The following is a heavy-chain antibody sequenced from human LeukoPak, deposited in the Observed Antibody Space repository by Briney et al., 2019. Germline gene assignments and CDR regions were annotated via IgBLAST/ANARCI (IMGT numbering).Heavy chain of an antibody. V-gene: IGHV1-2*02. J-gene: IGHJ6*03. CDR2: INPNSGGT. CDR3: ARDLVPAAPLLYYYYMDV. CDR1: GYTFTGYY. D-gene: IGHD2-2*01. Sequence: ASVKVSCKASGYTFTGYYMHWVRQAPGQGLEWMGWINPNSGGTNYAQKFQGRVTMTRDTSISTAYMELSRLRSDDTAVYYCARDLVPAAPLLYYYYMDVWGKGTTVTVSS.